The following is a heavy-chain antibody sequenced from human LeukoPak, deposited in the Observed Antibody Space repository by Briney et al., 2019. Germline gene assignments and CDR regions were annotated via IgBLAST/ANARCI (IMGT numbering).Heavy chain of an antibody. D-gene: IGHD2-15*01. Sequence: GSSVKVSCKASGGTFSSYAISWVRQAPGQGLEWMGRIIPIFGTANYPQKFQGRVTITTDESTSTAYMELSSLRSEDTAVYYCAREERRGGKATPDFDYWGQGTLVTVSS. V-gene: IGHV1-69*05. J-gene: IGHJ4*02. CDR1: GGTFSSYA. CDR2: IIPIFGTA. CDR3: AREERRGGKATPDFDY.